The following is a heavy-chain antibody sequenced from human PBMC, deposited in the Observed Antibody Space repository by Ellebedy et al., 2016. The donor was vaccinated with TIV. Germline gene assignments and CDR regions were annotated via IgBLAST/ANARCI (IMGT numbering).Heavy chain of an antibody. D-gene: IGHD1-20*01. Sequence: GGYLRLSXAASGFTFSNYWMMWVRQAPGKGLEWVANIKQDGSAKYYGGYVKGRFTISRDNAKNSLYLQMNSLRVEYTALYYCAKGYNWNRAYFQHWGQGTLVTVSS. CDR1: GFTFSNYW. V-gene: IGHV3-7*03. CDR2: IKQDGSAK. J-gene: IGHJ1*01. CDR3: AKGYNWNRAYFQH.